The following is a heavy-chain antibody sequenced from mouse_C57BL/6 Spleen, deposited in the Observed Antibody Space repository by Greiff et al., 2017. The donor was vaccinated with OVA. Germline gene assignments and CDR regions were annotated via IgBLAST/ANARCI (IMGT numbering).Heavy chain of an antibody. V-gene: IGHV1-59*01. D-gene: IGHD2-4*01. J-gene: IGHJ3*01. Sequence: QVQLKQPGAELVRPGTSVKLSCKASGYTFTSYWMHWVKQRPGQGLEWIGVIDPSDSYTNYNQKFKGKATLTVDTSSSTAYMQLSSLTSEDSAVYYCARLAYDYDWFAYWGQGTLVTVSA. CDR3: ARLAYDYDWFAY. CDR2: IDPSDSYT. CDR1: GYTFTSYW.